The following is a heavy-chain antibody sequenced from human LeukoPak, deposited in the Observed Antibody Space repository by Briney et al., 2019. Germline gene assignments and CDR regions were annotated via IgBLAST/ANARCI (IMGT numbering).Heavy chain of an antibody. J-gene: IGHJ6*03. CDR2: INTHGSST. CDR3: LAGYYYYYMDV. V-gene: IGHV3-74*01. Sequence: GGSLRLSCAAPGFASSNYWLHWVRQAPGKGLVWVARINTHGSSTNYADSVKGRFTISRDNAKNTLYLQMTSLSAEDTAVYYALAGYYYYYMDVWGKGTTVNVSS. CDR1: GFASSNYW. D-gene: IGHD6-13*01.